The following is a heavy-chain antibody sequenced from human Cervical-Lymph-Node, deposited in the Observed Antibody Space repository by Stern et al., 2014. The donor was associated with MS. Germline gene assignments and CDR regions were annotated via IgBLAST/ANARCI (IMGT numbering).Heavy chain of an antibody. Sequence: EDQLVESGGSVVQPGGSLRLACAASGFTVSGNSMNWVRQAPGKGLEWVSIIYSGGSTDYADSVKDRFTISRDNSRNMLFLQMNSLKVEDTAVYYCASDQAWFDPWGQGTLVTVSS. CDR3: ASDQAWFDP. CDR1: GFTVSGNS. J-gene: IGHJ5*02. V-gene: IGHV3-66*01. CDR2: IYSGGST.